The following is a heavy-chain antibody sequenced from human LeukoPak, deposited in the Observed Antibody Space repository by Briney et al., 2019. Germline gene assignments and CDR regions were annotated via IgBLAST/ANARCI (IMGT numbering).Heavy chain of an antibody. V-gene: IGHV3-11*06. CDR3: ARVYKWLVHGYFDL. J-gene: IGHJ2*01. CDR1: GFTFSDYY. CDR2: ISSSSSYI. D-gene: IGHD6-19*01. Sequence: GGSLRLSCAASGFTFSDYYMSWIRQAPGKGLEWVSYISSSSSYIYYADSVKGRFTISRDNAKNSLYLQMNSLRAEDTAVYYCARVYKWLVHGYFDLWGRGTLVTVSS.